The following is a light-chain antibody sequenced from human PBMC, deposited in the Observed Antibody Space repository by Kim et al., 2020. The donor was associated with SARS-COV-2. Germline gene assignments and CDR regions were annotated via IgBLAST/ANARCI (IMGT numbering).Light chain of an antibody. V-gene: IGLV2-14*01. Sequence: QSALTQPASVSGSPGQSITISCTGTSSDIGGYNYVSWYQLHQGKAPKLMIFEVTDRPSGVSNRFSGTKSGNTASLTISGLQAEDEADYYCSSYTSTSTLVFGGGTQLTVL. CDR2: EVT. J-gene: IGLJ3*02. CDR3: SSYTSTSTLV. CDR1: SSDIGGYNY.